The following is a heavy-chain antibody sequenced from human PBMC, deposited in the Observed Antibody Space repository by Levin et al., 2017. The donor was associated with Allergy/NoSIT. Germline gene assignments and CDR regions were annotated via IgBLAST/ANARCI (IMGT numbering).Heavy chain of an antibody. J-gene: IGHJ3*01. CDR1: GDSITSRSYF. CDR2: THYSGST. Sequence: ASETLSLTCTVSGDSITSRSYFWGWIRQPPGKGLEWIGNTHYSGSTHYNSSLESRVTISVDTSKSQISLRLTSVTASDTAVYYCARSGNYAYDAFTFWGQGTMVTVSS. CDR3: ARSGNYAYDAFTF. D-gene: IGHD3-3*01. V-gene: IGHV4-39*01.